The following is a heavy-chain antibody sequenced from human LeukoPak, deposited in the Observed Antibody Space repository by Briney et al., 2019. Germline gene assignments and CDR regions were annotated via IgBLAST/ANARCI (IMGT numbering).Heavy chain of an antibody. D-gene: IGHD3-22*01. V-gene: IGHV1-2*02. J-gene: IGHJ5*02. CDR1: GGIFSSYA. CDR2: INPNSGGT. CDR3: ARVPIRRHYESTGYYYEDP. Sequence: ASVKVSCKASGGIFSSYAISWVRQAPGQGLEWMGWINPNSGGTNYAQKFQGRVTMTRDTSISTAYMELSRLRSDDTAVYYCARVPIRRHYESTGYYYEDPWGQGTLVTVSS.